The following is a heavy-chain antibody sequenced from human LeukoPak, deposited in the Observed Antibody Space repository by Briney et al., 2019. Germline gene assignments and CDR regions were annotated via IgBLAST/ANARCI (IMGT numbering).Heavy chain of an antibody. CDR3: ARASLIVVVPAALRGFDY. V-gene: IGHV1-69*05. CDR1: GGTFSSYA. Sequence: ASVKVSCKASGGTFSSYAISWVRQAPGQGLEWMGGIIPIFGTANYAQKFQGRVTITTDESTSTAYMELSSLRSEDTAVYYCARASLIVVVPAALRGFDYWGQGTLVTVSS. D-gene: IGHD2-2*01. CDR2: IIPIFGTA. J-gene: IGHJ4*02.